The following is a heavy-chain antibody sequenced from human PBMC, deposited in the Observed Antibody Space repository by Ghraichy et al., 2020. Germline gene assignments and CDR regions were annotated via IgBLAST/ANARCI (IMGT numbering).Heavy chain of an antibody. V-gene: IGHV3-30*03. CDR2: ISYDGSSE. Sequence: GGSLRLSCAASGFTFSRDDMHWVRQAPGKGLEWVAFISYDGSSEYYADSVKGRFTISRDNSKNTLYLQMNSLRPEDTAVYYCARDGEMATIYYWGQGTLVTVSS. D-gene: IGHD5-24*01. CDR1: GFTFSRDD. J-gene: IGHJ4*02. CDR3: ARDGEMATIYY.